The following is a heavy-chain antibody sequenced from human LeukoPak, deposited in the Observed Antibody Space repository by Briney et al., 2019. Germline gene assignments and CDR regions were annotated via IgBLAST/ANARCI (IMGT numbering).Heavy chain of an antibody. V-gene: IGHV4-34*01. CDR1: GGSFSGCY. Sequence: SETLSLTCAVYGGSFSGCYWSWIRQPPGKGLEWIGEINHSGSTNYNPSLKSRVTISVDTSKNQFSLKLSSVTAADTAVYYCARHRSHYSSSWYWVPPGWFDPWGQGTLVTVSS. D-gene: IGHD6-13*01. CDR2: INHSGST. J-gene: IGHJ5*02. CDR3: ARHRSHYSSSWYWVPPGWFDP.